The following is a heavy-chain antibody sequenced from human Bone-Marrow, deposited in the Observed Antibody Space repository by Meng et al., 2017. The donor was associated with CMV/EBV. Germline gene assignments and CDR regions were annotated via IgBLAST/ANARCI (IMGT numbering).Heavy chain of an antibody. V-gene: IGHV4-34*01. D-gene: IGHD6-25*01. CDR3: ARGGQAARCLD. J-gene: IGHJ4*02. CDR2: INHDGDT. CDR1: GGSFSGYF. Sequence: QVHLQQWGAGLFKPSETLSLTCAVYGGSFSGYFWTWIRQSPGKGLEWIGEINHDGDTIYNPSLNSRVIISADTSKNQFSLKLTSVTAADTAVYFCARGGQAARCLDWGQGTLVTVSS.